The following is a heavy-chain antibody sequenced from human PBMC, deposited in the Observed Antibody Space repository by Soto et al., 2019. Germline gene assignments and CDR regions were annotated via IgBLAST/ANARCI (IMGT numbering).Heavy chain of an antibody. D-gene: IGHD2-21*02. CDR2: ISYDGSNK. CDR3: ASDLPIVVVTAIRAYYYYYGMDV. V-gene: IGHV3-30-3*01. Sequence: QVQLVESGGGVVQPGRSLRLSCAASGFTFSSYAMHWVRQAPGKGLEWVAVISYDGSNKYYADSVKGRFTISRDNSKNTLYLQMNSLRAEDTAVYYCASDLPIVVVTAIRAYYYYYGMDVWGQGTTVTVSS. J-gene: IGHJ6*02. CDR1: GFTFSSYA.